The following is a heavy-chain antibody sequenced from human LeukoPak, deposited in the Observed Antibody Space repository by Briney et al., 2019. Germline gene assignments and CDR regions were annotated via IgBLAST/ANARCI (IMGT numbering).Heavy chain of an antibody. CDR1: GGSIYSYY. CDR2: IYYSGSP. V-gene: IGHV4-59*01. D-gene: IGHD3-16*01. CDR3: ARGGQAYPLPPDY. J-gene: IGHJ4*02. Sequence: SETLSLTCTVSGGSIYSYYWSWIRQPPGKGLEWIGYIYYSGSPNYSPSLKSRVTISVDTSKNHFSLKLSSVTAADTAVYYCARGGQAYPLPPDYWGQGTLVTVSS.